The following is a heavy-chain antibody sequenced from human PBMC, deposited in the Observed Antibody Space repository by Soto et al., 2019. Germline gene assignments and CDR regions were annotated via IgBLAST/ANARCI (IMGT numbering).Heavy chain of an antibody. CDR3: AISRCGGDCLGSYSFQYYYGMDV. CDR1: GFSLTTGGVG. J-gene: IGHJ6*02. CDR2: IYWDDDK. D-gene: IGHD2-21*02. V-gene: IGHV2-5*02. Sequence: QITLKESGPTLVKPTQPLTLTCTFSGFSLTTGGVGVGWIRQPPGKALEWLALIYWDDDKRYSPSLKSRLTITKHTYKPQVHLTMTNMDPVDTATYYCAISRCGGDCLGSYSFQYYYGMDVWGQGTTVTVSS.